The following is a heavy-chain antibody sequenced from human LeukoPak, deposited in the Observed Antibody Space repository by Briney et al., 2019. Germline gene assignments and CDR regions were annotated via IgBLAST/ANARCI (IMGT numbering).Heavy chain of an antibody. CDR3: ARDRSTVVVTAIQY. CDR2: ISYDGSNK. Sequence: GGSLRLSCAASGFTFSSYAMHWVRQAPGKGLEWVAVISYDGSNKYYADSVKGRFTISRDNSKNTLYLQMNSLRAEDTAVYYCARDRSTVVVTAIQYWGQGTLVTGSS. V-gene: IGHV3-30*04. CDR1: GFTFSSYA. D-gene: IGHD2-21*02. J-gene: IGHJ4*02.